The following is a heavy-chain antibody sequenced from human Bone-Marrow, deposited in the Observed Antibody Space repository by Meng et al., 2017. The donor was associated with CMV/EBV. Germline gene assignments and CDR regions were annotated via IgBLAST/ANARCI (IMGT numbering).Heavy chain of an antibody. Sequence: SLKISCAASGFTFDDYAMHWVRQAPGKGLEWVSGISWNSGSIGYADSVKGRFTISRDNAKNSLYLQMNSLRAEDTALYYCAKARFLTGNYGMDVWGQGTTVTVSS. D-gene: IGHD3-9*01. CDR3: AKARFLTGNYGMDV. V-gene: IGHV3-9*01. CDR1: GFTFDDYA. CDR2: ISWNSGSI. J-gene: IGHJ6*02.